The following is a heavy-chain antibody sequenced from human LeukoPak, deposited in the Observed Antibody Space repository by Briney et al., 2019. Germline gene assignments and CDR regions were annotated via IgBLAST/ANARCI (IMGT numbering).Heavy chain of an antibody. CDR2: INPNSGGT. J-gene: IGHJ5*02. D-gene: IGHD3-10*01. CDR1: GYTFTGYY. V-gene: IGHV1-2*02. Sequence: ASVKVSCKASGYTFTGYYMHWVRQAPGQGLEWMGWINPNSGGTNYAQKFQGRVTVTRDTSISTAYMELSRLRSDDTAVYYCARALRRVVRGVIMFDPWGQGTLVTVSS. CDR3: ARALRRVVRGVIMFDP.